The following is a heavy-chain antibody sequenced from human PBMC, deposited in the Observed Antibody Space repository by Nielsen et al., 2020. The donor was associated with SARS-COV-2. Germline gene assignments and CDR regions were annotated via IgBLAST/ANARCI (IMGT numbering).Heavy chain of an antibody. CDR3: ARDGWDRSTDGMDV. V-gene: IGHV3-21*01. Sequence: GESLKISCAVSGLTLSYFSMSWVRQAPGKGLEWVATISGDGQSPHYAGSVQGRFIISRDNAKKSLYLQMNSLRVEDTGVYFCARDGWDRSTDGMDVWGQGTTVTVSS. CDR1: GLTLSYFS. J-gene: IGHJ6*02. CDR2: ISGDGQSP. D-gene: IGHD1-14*01.